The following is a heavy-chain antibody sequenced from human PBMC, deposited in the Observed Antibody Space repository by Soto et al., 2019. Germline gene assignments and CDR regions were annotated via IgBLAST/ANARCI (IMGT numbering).Heavy chain of an antibody. V-gene: IGHV1-18*01. CDR3: ATYYYGSGSQDYYGMYV. D-gene: IGHD3-10*01. Sequence: QVQLVQSGAEVKKPGASVKVSCKASGYTFTSYGISWVRQAPGQGLEWMGWISAYNGNTNYAQKLQGRVTMTTDTSTSTAYMELRSLRSDDTAVYYCATYYYGSGSQDYYGMYVWGQGTTVTVSS. J-gene: IGHJ6*02. CDR2: ISAYNGNT. CDR1: GYTFTSYG.